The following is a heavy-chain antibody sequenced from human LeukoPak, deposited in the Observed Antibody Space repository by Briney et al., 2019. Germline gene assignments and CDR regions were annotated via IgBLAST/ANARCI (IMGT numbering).Heavy chain of an antibody. CDR3: ARHPYSSGWLTYFDY. J-gene: IGHJ4*02. CDR2: IYYSGTS. CDR1: GASISSSSFY. V-gene: IGHV4-39*01. D-gene: IGHD6-19*01. Sequence: SETLSLTCTVSGASISSSSFYWGWIRQPPGKGLEWIGSIYYSGTSYYNPSLRSRVTISVDTSKNQFSLNLSSVTAADTAVYYCARHPYSSGWLTYFDYWGQGTLVTVSS.